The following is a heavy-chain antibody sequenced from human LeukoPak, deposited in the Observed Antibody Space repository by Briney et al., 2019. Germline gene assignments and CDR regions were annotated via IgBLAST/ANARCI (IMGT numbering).Heavy chain of an antibody. CDR3: AKEQRRSYYDSSGYTLDY. D-gene: IGHD3-22*01. Sequence: GGSLRLSCAASGFTFSNAWMSWVRQAPGKGLEWVSAISGSGGSTYYADSVKGRFTISRDNSKNTLYLQMNSLRAEDTAVYYCAKEQRRSYYDSSGYTLDYWGQGTLVTVSS. J-gene: IGHJ4*02. V-gene: IGHV3-23*01. CDR2: ISGSGGST. CDR1: GFTFSNAW.